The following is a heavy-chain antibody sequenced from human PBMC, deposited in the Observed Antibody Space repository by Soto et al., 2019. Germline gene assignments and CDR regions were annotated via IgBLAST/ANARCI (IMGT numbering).Heavy chain of an antibody. Sequence: GGSLRLSCAASGFTFSSYGMHWVRQAPGKGLEWVAVISYDGSNKYYADSVKGRFTISRDNSKNTLYLQMNSLRAEDTAVYYCAKPLSSVGATWSVDYWGQGTLVTVSS. V-gene: IGHV3-30*18. J-gene: IGHJ4*02. CDR1: GFTFSSYG. CDR2: ISYDGSNK. CDR3: AKPLSSVGATWSVDY. D-gene: IGHD1-26*01.